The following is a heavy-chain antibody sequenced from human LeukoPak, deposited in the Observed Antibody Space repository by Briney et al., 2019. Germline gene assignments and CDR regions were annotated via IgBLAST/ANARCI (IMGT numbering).Heavy chain of an antibody. V-gene: IGHV3-7*02. CDR2: LNPDGCVG. D-gene: IGHD1-26*01. CDR1: EFTFSTSW. J-gene: IGHJ4*02. Sequence: GGSLRLSCTVSEFTFSTSWMKWVRRAPGKGLEWVANLNPDGCVGRYVDSVKGRFSVSRDNGQNTGYLQMNSLTVDDQGVYFRLAWARPTAYWGPGTPVAVSS. CDR3: LAWARPTAY.